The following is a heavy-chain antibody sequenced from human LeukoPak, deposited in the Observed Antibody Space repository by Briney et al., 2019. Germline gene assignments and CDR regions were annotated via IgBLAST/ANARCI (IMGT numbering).Heavy chain of an antibody. Sequence: GSLRLSCVASGFSFTSYWMAWVRQAPGKGLEWVANIKYDGSDKYYVDSVKGRFTISRDNAKNSVYLQMNSLRVDDTAVYFCASSHDSSGNYWDQGTMATVSS. V-gene: IGHV3-7*02. J-gene: IGHJ4*02. CDR1: GFSFTSYW. D-gene: IGHD3-22*01. CDR3: ASSHDSSGNY. CDR2: IKYDGSDK.